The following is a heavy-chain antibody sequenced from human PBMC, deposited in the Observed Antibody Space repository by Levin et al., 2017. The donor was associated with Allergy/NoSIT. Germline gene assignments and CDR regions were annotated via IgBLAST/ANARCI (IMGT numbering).Heavy chain of an antibody. CDR3: TSFDY. CDR1: GFSFSNYA. Sequence: PGGSLRLSCAASGFSFSNYAMHWVRQAPGKGLQYVSAISPNGGSTYYANSVKGRFTISRDNSKNTLYLQMGNLRADDMAVYYCTSFDYWGQGTLVTVSS. CDR2: ISPNGGST. J-gene: IGHJ4*02. V-gene: IGHV3-64*01.